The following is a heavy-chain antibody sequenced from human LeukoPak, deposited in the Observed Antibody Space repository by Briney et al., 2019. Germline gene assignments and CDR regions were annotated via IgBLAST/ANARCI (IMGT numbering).Heavy chain of an antibody. V-gene: IGHV3-74*01. Sequence: PGGSLRLSCAASGFTFSSYWMHWVRQAPGKGLVWVSRINSDGSSTSYADSVKGRFTISRDNAKNTLFLQMNSLRAEDTAVYYCAREVLMGSSWNFDYWGQGTLVTVSS. D-gene: IGHD6-13*01. CDR1: GFTFSSYW. CDR2: INSDGSST. J-gene: IGHJ4*02. CDR3: AREVLMGSSWNFDY.